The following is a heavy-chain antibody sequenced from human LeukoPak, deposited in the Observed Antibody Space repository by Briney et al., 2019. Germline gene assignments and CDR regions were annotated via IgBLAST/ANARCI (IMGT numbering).Heavy chain of an antibody. CDR2: IYYSGST. J-gene: IGHJ3*02. V-gene: IGHV4-39*07. CDR1: GGSISSSSYY. Sequence: SETLSLTCTVSGGSISSSSYYWGWIRQPPGKGLEWIGSIYYSGSTYYNPSLKSRVTISVDTSKNQFSLKLSSVTAADTAVYYCAREAPRSRGASAFDIWGQGTMVTVSS. D-gene: IGHD3-10*01. CDR3: AREAPRSRGASAFDI.